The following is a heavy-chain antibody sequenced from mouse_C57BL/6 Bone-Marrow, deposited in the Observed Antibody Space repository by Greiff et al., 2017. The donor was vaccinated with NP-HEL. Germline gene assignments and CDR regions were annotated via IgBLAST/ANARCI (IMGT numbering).Heavy chain of an antibody. J-gene: IGHJ3*01. CDR2: IHPSDSDT. V-gene: IGHV1-74*01. CDR3: ALGGSSYPFAY. CDR1: GYTFTSYW. Sequence: QVQLQQPGAELVKPGASVKVSCKASGYTFTSYWMHWVKQRPGQGLEWIGRIHPSDSDTNYNQKFKGKATLTVDQSSSTAYMQLSSLTSEDSAVYYCALGGSSYPFAYWGQGTLVTVSA. D-gene: IGHD1-1*01.